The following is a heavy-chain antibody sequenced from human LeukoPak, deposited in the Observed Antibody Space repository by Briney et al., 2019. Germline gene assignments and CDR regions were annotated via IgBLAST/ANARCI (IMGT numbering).Heavy chain of an antibody. D-gene: IGHD3-3*01. Sequence: PSETLSLTCTVSGGSVSSGSYYWSWIRQPPGKGLEWIGYIYYSGSTNYNPSLKSRVTISVDTSKNQFSLKLSSVTAADTAVYYCARGPGIFGVVTHLLSYYYGMDVWGQGTTVTVSS. CDR1: GGSVSSGSYY. V-gene: IGHV4-61*01. J-gene: IGHJ6*02. CDR2: IYYSGST. CDR3: ARGPGIFGVVTHLLSYYYGMDV.